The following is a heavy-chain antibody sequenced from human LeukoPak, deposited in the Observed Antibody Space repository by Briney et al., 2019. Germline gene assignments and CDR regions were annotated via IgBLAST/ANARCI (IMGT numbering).Heavy chain of an antibody. V-gene: IGHV3-23*01. D-gene: IGHD3-10*01. CDR2: ISGSGGST. CDR1: GFTFSSYG. Sequence: PGGSLRLSCAASGFTFSSYGMSWVRQAPGKGLEWVSAISGSGGSTYYADSVKGRFTISRDNSKNTLYLQMNSLRAEDTAVYYCARGGSVLWFGEPRHFDYWGQGTLVTVSS. CDR3: ARGGSVLWFGEPRHFDY. J-gene: IGHJ4*02.